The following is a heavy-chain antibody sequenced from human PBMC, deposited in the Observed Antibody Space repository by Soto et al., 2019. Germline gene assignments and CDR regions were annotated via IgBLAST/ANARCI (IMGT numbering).Heavy chain of an antibody. J-gene: IGHJ2*01. V-gene: IGHV4-59*01. CDR2: IYYRGST. CDR3: ARFNWYFDL. CDR1: GGSISSYY. Sequence: SETLSLTCTVSGGSISSYYWSWIRQPPGKGLEWIGYIYYRGSTNCNPSLKSRVTISVDTSKNQFSLKLSSVTAADTAMYYCARFNWYFDLWGRGTLVTVSS.